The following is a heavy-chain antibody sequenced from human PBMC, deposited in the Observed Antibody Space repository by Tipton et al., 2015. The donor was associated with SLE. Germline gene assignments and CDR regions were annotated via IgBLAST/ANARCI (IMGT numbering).Heavy chain of an antibody. CDR1: GGSFSGYY. CDR2: INHSGST. V-gene: IGHV4-34*01. Sequence: TLSLTCAVYGGSFSGYYWSWIRQPPGKGLEWIGEINHSGSTNYNPSLKSRVTISVDTSKNQFSLKLSSVTAADTAVYYCARAPWEAAAGSQYFDYWGQGTLVTVSS. CDR3: ARAPWEAAAGSQYFDY. J-gene: IGHJ4*02. D-gene: IGHD6-13*01.